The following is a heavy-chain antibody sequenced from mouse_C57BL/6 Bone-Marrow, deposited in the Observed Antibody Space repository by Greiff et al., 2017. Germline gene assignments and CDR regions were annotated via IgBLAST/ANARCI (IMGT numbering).Heavy chain of an antibody. CDR1: GFTFSSYA. V-gene: IGHV5-4*01. J-gene: IGHJ3*01. D-gene: IGHD2-4*01. CDR3: ARDGGLRRSFAY. CDR2: ISDGGSYT. Sequence: EVKLMESGGGLVKPGGSLKLSCAASGFTFSSYAMSWVRQTPETRLEWVATISDGGSYTYYPDNVKGRFTISRDNAKNNLYLQMSHLKSEDTAMYYCARDGGLRRSFAYWGQGTLVTVSA.